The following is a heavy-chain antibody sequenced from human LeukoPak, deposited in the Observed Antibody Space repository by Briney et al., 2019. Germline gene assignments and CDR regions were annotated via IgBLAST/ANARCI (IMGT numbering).Heavy chain of an antibody. Sequence: AGGSLRLSCAASGFTFSSYSLNWVRQAPGKGLEWVSSISSSSSYIYYADSVKGRFTISRDNAKNSLYLQMNSLRAEDTAVYYCARDDSSPFDYWGQGTLVTVSS. V-gene: IGHV3-21*01. J-gene: IGHJ4*02. CDR1: GFTFSSYS. D-gene: IGHD3-22*01. CDR3: ARDDSSPFDY. CDR2: ISSSSSYI.